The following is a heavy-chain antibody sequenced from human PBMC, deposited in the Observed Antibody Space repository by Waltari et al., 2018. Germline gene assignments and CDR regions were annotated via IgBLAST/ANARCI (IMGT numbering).Heavy chain of an antibody. D-gene: IGHD3-16*01. CDR2: IYVGGTT. Sequence: QVQLHESGPGLVQPSETLSLACSVSGDYVVSNYWSWIRQSAGKGMEWIGRIYVGGTTNYNPALSGRVSMSVDMSKNQIFLKIMSVTAADTGVYYCARETRHGDWFDPWGQGTLVTVSS. V-gene: IGHV4-4*07. CDR1: GDYVVSNY. CDR3: ARETRHGDWFDP. J-gene: IGHJ5*02.